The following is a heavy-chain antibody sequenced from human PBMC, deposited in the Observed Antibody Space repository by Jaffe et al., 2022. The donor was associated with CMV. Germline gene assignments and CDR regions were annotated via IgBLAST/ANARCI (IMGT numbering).Heavy chain of an antibody. CDR1: GSNFSNYN. Sequence: EVHLVESGGDLVKPGGSLRLSCGASGSNFSNYNINWVRQAPGKGLEWVSSISITGSEIYYIDSVKGRFTISRDNAKNSVYLQMNSLRAEDTAVYYCAKRVRDGYNSPLDYWGQGTLVTVSS. V-gene: IGHV3-21*01. J-gene: IGHJ4*02. CDR3: AKRVRDGYNSPLDY. D-gene: IGHD5-12*01. CDR2: ISITGSEI.